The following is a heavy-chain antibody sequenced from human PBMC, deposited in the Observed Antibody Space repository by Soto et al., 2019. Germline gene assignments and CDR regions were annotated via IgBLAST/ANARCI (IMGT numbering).Heavy chain of an antibody. V-gene: IGHV1-69*06. CDR2: LVPVFGTA. Sequence: QVQLVQSGAEVKKPGSSVKVSCKASGGTLSSLAISWVRQAPGQGLEWMGGLVPVFGTANYAQKFQGRVTITADTSTSTSYMELGSLRSEDTAVYYCARSPGVFDYWGQGTLVTVSS. CDR1: GGTLSSLA. J-gene: IGHJ4*02. CDR3: ARSPGVFDY. D-gene: IGHD3-10*01.